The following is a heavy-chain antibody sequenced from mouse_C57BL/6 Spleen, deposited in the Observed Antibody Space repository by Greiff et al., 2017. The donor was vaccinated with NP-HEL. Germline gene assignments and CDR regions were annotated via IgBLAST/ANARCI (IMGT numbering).Heavy chain of an antibody. Sequence: VKLVESGPGLVAPSQRLSITCTVSGFSLTSYGVSWVRQPPGKGLEWLGVIWGDGSTNYHSALISRLSISKDNSKSQVFLKLNSLQTDDTATYYCAKSFITTVVATDYAMDYWGQGTSVTVSS. CDR1: GFSLTSYG. CDR3: AKSFITTVVATDYAMDY. V-gene: IGHV2-3*01. D-gene: IGHD1-1*01. CDR2: IWGDGST. J-gene: IGHJ4*01.